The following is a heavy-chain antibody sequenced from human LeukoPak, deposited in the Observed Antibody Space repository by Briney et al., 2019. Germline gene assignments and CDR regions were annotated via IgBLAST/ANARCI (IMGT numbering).Heavy chain of an antibody. Sequence: GGSLRLSYAASGFTFSSYWMSWVRQAPGKGLEWVANIKQDGSEKYYVDSVKGRFTISRDNAKNSLYLQMNSLRAEDTAVYYCARPMVRGVSILNYWGQGTLVTVSS. CDR3: ARPMVRGVSILNY. CDR1: GFTFSSYW. CDR2: IKQDGSEK. V-gene: IGHV3-7*01. J-gene: IGHJ4*02. D-gene: IGHD3-10*01.